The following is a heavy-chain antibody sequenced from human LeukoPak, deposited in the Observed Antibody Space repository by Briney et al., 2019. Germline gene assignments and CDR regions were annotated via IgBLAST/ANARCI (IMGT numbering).Heavy chain of an antibody. D-gene: IGHD1-26*01. CDR1: GFTVSSKY. CDR2: IYTGETT. V-gene: IGHV3-66*01. CDR3: ARDPGSYWGEVDY. J-gene: IGHJ4*02. Sequence: GGSLRLSCAASGFTVSSKYMSWVRQAPGKGLEWVSVIYTGETTYYADSVKGRFAISRDNATNSLYLQMNSLRAEDTAVYYCARDPGSYWGEVDYWGQGTLVTVSS.